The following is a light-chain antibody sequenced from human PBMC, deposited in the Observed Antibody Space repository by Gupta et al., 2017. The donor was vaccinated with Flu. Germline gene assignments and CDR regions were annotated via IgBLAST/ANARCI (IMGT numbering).Light chain of an antibody. J-gene: IGKJ3*01. CDR2: GAS. V-gene: IGKV3-20*01. CDR1: QSISRSY. CDR3: QQYGNSAFT. Sequence: GTLSLSPGERATLSCRASQSISRSYLAWYQQKPGQAPRLLIYGASSRATGIPYRFSGSGSGTDFTLTISRLEPEDFAVYYCQQYGNSAFTFGPGTKVDIK.